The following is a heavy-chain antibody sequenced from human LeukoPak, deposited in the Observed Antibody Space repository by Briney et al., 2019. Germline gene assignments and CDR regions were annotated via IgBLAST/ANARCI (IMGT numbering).Heavy chain of an antibody. V-gene: IGHV1-69*04. CDR1: GGTFSSYA. Sequence: SVKVSCKASGGTFSSYAISWVRQAPGQGLEWMGRIIPILGIANYAQKFQGRVTITADKSTRTAHMELSSLRSEDTAVYYCARGYDSSGYYYYFDYWGQGTLVTVSS. CDR2: IIPILGIA. J-gene: IGHJ4*02. D-gene: IGHD3-22*01. CDR3: ARGYDSSGYYYYFDY.